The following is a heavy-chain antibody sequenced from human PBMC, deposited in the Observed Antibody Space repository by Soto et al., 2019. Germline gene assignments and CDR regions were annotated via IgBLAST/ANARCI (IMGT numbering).Heavy chain of an antibody. CDR1: GGSISSGGYS. Sequence: QLQLQESGSGLVKPSQTLSLTCAVSGGSISSGGYSWSWIRQPPGKGLEWIGYIYHSGSTYYNPSLKSRITISIDRSKNQLSLKLSSVTAADTAVYYCGRGMTTVTTLDYWGQGTLVTVSS. V-gene: IGHV4-30-2*01. J-gene: IGHJ4*02. D-gene: IGHD4-4*01. CDR3: GRGMTTVTTLDY. CDR2: IYHSGST.